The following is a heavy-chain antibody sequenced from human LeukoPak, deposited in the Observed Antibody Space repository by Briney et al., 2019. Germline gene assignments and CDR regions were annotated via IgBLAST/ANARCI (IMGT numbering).Heavy chain of an antibody. J-gene: IGHJ4*02. D-gene: IGHD3-9*01. Sequence: GGSLRLSCAASGFTFSNYLMHWVRQAPGKRLVWVSRINSDGSISNYADSVKGRFTISRDNAKNTLYLQMNSLRAEDTAVYYCARVGALRYFDWGQGTLVTVSS. CDR1: GFTFSNYL. V-gene: IGHV3-74*01. CDR3: ARVGALRYFD. CDR2: INSDGSIS.